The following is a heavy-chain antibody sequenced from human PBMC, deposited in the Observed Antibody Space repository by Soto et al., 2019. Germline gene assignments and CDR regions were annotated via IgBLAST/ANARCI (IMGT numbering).Heavy chain of an antibody. CDR1: EFSFDDYA. D-gene: IGHD4-17*01. J-gene: IGHJ4*02. Sequence: GGSLRLSCAASEFSFDDYAMSWVRQAPGKGLEWVSGISWNSETIDYADSVKGRFTISRDNAKSSLFLQMNSLRPDDTALYYCAKDMKWGGMTTIHYFDSWGQGTLVTVSS. V-gene: IGHV3-9*01. CDR2: ISWNSETI. CDR3: AKDMKWGGMTTIHYFDS.